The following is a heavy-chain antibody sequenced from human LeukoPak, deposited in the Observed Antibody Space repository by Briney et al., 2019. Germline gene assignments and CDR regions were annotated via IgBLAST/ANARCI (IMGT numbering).Heavy chain of an antibody. CDR1: GGSFSGYY. CDR2: INHSGST. CDR3: ASSRSRYYYGSGSHD. D-gene: IGHD3-10*01. J-gene: IGHJ4*02. Sequence: SETLSLTCAVYGGSFSGYYWSWIRQPPGKGLEWIGEINHSGSTNYNPSLKSRVTISVDTSKNQFSLKLSSVTAADTAVYYCASSRSRYYYGSGSHDWGQGTLVTVSS. V-gene: IGHV4-34*01.